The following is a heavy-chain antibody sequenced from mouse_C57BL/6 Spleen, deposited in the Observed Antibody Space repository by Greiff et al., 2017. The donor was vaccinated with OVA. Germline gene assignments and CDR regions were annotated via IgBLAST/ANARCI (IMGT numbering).Heavy chain of an antibody. J-gene: IGHJ1*03. V-gene: IGHV5-17*01. CDR3: ARGPYDYGSPYWYFDV. CDR1: GFTFSDYG. Sequence: EVKLMESGGGLVKPGGSLKLSCAASGFTFSDYGMHWVRQAPEKGLEWVAYISSGSSTIYYADTVKGRFTISRDNAKNTLFLQMTSLRSEDTAMYYCARGPYDYGSPYWYFDVWGTGTTVTVSS. D-gene: IGHD1-1*01. CDR2: ISSGSSTI.